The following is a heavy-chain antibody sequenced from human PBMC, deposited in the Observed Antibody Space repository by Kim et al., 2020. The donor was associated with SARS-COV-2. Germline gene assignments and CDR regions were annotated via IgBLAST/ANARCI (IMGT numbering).Heavy chain of an antibody. Sequence: GGSLRLSCAASGFPFGDFAMHWVREVPGKGLEWVSRISWHSDTTDYADSVKGRFTISRDNAKNSLFLQMNSLSPEDTARYYCAKGVVAVADSYFDSWGRGTLVTVSS. CDR1: GFPFGDFA. V-gene: IGHV3-9*01. D-gene: IGHD6-19*01. J-gene: IGHJ4*02. CDR3: AKGVVAVADSYFDS. CDR2: ISWHSDTT.